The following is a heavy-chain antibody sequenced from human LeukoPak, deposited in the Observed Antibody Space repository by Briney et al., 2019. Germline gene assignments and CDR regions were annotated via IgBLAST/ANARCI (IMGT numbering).Heavy chain of an antibody. D-gene: IGHD6-19*01. J-gene: IGHJ6*03. Sequence: PGGSLRLSXAASGFTFSSYAVHWVRQAPGKGLEYVSAISSNGGSTYYANSVKGRFTMSRDNSKNALYLQMGSLRAEDMAVYYCARDRAAVAGTYYMDVWGKGTTVTVSS. CDR2: ISSNGGST. V-gene: IGHV3-64*01. CDR3: ARDRAAVAGTYYMDV. CDR1: GFTFSSYA.